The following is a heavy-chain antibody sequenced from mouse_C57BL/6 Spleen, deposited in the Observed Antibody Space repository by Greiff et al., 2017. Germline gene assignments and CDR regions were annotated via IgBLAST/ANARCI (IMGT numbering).Heavy chain of an antibody. J-gene: IGHJ4*01. V-gene: IGHV1-26*01. Sequence: VQLQQSGPELVKPGASVKISCKASGYTFTDYYMNWVKQSHGKSLEWIGDINPNNGGTSYNQKFKGKATLTVDKSSSTAYMELRSLTSEDSAVYYCARSSDPEGAMDYWGQGTSVTVSS. CDR3: ARSSDPEGAMDY. D-gene: IGHD6-1*01. CDR1: GYTFTDYY. CDR2: INPNNGGT.